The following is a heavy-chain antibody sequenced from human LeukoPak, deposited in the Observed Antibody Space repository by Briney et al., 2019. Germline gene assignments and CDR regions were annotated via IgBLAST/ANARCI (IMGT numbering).Heavy chain of an antibody. D-gene: IGHD2-2*02. CDR3: ARHPSECSSTSCYTFYYYYMDV. Sequence: SETLSLTCAVSGYSISSGYYWGWIRQPPVKGLEWIGSIYHSGSTYYNPSLKSRVTISVDTSKNQFSLKLSSVTAADTAVYYCARHPSECSSTSCYTFYYYYMDVWGKGTTVTVSS. V-gene: IGHV4-38-2*01. CDR1: GYSISSGYY. CDR2: IYHSGST. J-gene: IGHJ6*03.